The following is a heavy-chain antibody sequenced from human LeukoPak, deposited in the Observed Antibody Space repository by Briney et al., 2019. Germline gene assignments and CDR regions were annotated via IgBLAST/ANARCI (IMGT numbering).Heavy chain of an antibody. V-gene: IGHV4-39*07. CDR1: GGSMRSSNFY. J-gene: IGHJ5*02. Sequence: SETLSLTCTVSGGSMRSSNFYWGWIRQPPGKGLEWIGNINYSGSTYYNPSVKSRVTLSVDVSKNRFSLNLTSVAAADTALYFCARTHFDSLGWFDPWGQGIQVIVSS. D-gene: IGHD3-9*01. CDR2: INYSGST. CDR3: ARTHFDSLGWFDP.